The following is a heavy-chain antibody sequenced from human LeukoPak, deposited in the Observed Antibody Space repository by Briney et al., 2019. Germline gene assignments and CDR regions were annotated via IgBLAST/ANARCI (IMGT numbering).Heavy chain of an antibody. V-gene: IGHV3-53*01. D-gene: IGHD3-3*01. CDR1: GFTVGTNY. Sequence: GGSLRLSCAASGFTVGTNYMSWVRQAPGKGLEWVSLIYSGSSTYYANSVKGRFTISRDNSKNTVYLQMNSLRAEDAAVYYCARQNYDFWSGYYHNFDYWGQGTLVTVSS. CDR3: ARQNYDFWSGYYHNFDY. J-gene: IGHJ4*02. CDR2: IYSGSST.